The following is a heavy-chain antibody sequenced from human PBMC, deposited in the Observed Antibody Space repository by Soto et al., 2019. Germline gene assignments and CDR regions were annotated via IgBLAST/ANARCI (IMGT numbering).Heavy chain of an antibody. CDR3: ARAVGEKYYSYGMDV. Sequence: QVQLQESGPGLVKPSETLSLTCTVSGGSISNYYWTWIRQPPGKGLEWIGYIYYSGSTNYNPSLKSRRTLSVDTSNRQFSLKLGSVTAADKGVYYCARAVGEKYYSYGMDVWGQGTTVTVSS. V-gene: IGHV4-59*01. D-gene: IGHD3-10*01. J-gene: IGHJ6*02. CDR2: IYYSGST. CDR1: GGSISNYY.